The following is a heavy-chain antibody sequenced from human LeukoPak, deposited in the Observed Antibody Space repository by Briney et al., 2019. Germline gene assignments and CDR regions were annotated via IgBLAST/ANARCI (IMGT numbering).Heavy chain of an antibody. Sequence: SETLSLTCTVSGGSVSSGSFYWSWIRQPPGKGLDWIGYIDYSGSGNYNPSLKSRVTISVDTSKNQFSLRVSSVTAADTAVYYCARIPVGTTFDSWGQGTLVTVSS. J-gene: IGHJ4*02. CDR2: IDYSGSG. D-gene: IGHD1-26*01. CDR3: ARIPVGTTFDS. CDR1: GGSVSSGSFY. V-gene: IGHV4-61*01.